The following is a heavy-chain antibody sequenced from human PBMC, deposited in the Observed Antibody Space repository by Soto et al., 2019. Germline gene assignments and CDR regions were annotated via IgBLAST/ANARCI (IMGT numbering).Heavy chain of an antibody. CDR2: IIPIFGTA. Sequence: QVQLVQSGAEVKKPGSSVKVSCKASGGTFSSYAISWVRQAPGQGLEWMGGIIPIFGTANYAQKFQGRVTITADESTSTAYMELSSLRSEDTAVYYCARSIVVVAAAAPYYGMDVWGQGTTVTVSS. CDR1: GGTFSSYA. V-gene: IGHV1-69*01. D-gene: IGHD2-15*01. CDR3: ARSIVVVAAAAPYYGMDV. J-gene: IGHJ6*02.